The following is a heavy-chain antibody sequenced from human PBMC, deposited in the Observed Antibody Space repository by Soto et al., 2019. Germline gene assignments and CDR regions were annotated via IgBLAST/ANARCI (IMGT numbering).Heavy chain of an antibody. D-gene: IGHD2-8*01. CDR1: GFTFSSYA. J-gene: IGHJ6*02. CDR3: ARDPMVYAFDHYGMDV. Sequence: VGSLRLSCAASGFTFSSYAMSWVRQAPGKGLEWVSAISGSGGSTYYADSVKGRFTISRDNSKNTLYLQMNSLRAEDTAVYYCARDPMVYAFDHYGMDVWGQGTTVTVSS. V-gene: IGHV3-23*01. CDR2: ISGSGGST.